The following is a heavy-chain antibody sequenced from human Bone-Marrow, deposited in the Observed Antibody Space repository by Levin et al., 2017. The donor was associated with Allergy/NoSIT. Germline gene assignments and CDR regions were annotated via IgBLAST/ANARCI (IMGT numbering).Heavy chain of an antibody. V-gene: IGHV3-74*01. Sequence: HPSETLSLTCAASGFTFASYWMHWVRQAPGKGLEWVSRSNEDGSITNYADSVKGRFTISRDNVKNTLFLQMNSLRAEDTALYYCSRDLLGEDDYWGQGTLVTVSS. CDR3: SRDLLGEDDY. CDR1: GFTFASYW. D-gene: IGHD4-17*01. J-gene: IGHJ4*02. CDR2: SNEDGSIT.